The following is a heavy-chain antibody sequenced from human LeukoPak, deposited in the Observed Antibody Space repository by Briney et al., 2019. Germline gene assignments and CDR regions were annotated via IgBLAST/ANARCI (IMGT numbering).Heavy chain of an antibody. J-gene: IGHJ4*02. Sequence: SETLSLTCAVYGGSFSGYYWSWIRQHPGKGLEWIGYIYYSGSTYYNPSLKSRVTISVDTSKNQFSLKLSSVTAADTAVYYCAREEGSSGYYYWGQGTLVTVSS. CDR3: AREEGSSGYYY. D-gene: IGHD3-22*01. V-gene: IGHV4-31*11. CDR1: GGSFSGYY. CDR2: IYYSGST.